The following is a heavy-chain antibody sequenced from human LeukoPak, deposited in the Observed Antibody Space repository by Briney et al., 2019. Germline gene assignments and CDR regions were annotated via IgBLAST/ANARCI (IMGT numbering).Heavy chain of an antibody. J-gene: IGHJ5*02. CDR1: GYTFTNYD. CDR3: ARDSEYSGSGWFDP. V-gene: IGHV1-8*03. CDR2: MNPNSGNT. Sequence: ASVKVSCKASGYTFTNYDINWVRQATGQGLEWMGWMNPNSGNTGYAQKFQGRVTITRNTSISTAYMELSSLRSEDTAVYFCARDSEYSGSGWFDPWGQGTLVTVSS. D-gene: IGHD6-6*01.